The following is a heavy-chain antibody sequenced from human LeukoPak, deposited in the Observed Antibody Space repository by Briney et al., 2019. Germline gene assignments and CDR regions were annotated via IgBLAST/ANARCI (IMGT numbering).Heavy chain of an antibody. D-gene: IGHD3-9*01. CDR3: ARVSPYFGDALDI. J-gene: IGHJ3*02. V-gene: IGHV1-2*02. CDR2: INPNSGGT. Sequence: GASVKVSCKASGYTFTGYYMHWVRQAPGQGLEWMGWINPNSGGTNYAQKFQGRVTMTRDTSISTAYMELSRLRSDDTAVYYCARVSPYFGDALDIWGQGTMVTVSS. CDR1: GYTFTGYY.